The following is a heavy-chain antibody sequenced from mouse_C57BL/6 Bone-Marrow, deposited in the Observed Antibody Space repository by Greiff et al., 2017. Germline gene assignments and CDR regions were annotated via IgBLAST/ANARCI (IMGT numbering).Heavy chain of an antibody. J-gene: IGHJ3*01. CDR2: ISYDGSN. V-gene: IGHV3-6*01. Sequence: EVQLVESGPGLVKPSQSLSLTCSVTGYSITSGYYWNWIRQFPGNKLEWMGYISYDGSNNYNPSLKNRISITRDTSKNQFFLKLNSVTTEDTATYYCARAHYGSSPAWFAYWGQGTLVTVSA. CDR3: ARAHYGSSPAWFAY. CDR1: GYSITSGYY. D-gene: IGHD1-1*01.